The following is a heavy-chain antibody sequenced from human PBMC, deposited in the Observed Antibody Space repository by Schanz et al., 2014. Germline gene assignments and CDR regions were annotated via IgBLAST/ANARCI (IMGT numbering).Heavy chain of an antibody. CDR3: AKDRSWDYDSSGYFDY. D-gene: IGHD3-22*01. Sequence: EVQLVESGGGLVQPGGSLRLSCAASGFTFSSYWMHWVRQVPGKGLVWVSRIKSDGSSTSYADSVKGRFTISRDNAKNTLYLQMNSLRPEDTAIYYCAKDRSWDYDSSGYFDYWGQGTLVTVSS. CDR2: IKSDGSST. CDR1: GFTFSSYW. V-gene: IGHV3-74*01. J-gene: IGHJ4*02.